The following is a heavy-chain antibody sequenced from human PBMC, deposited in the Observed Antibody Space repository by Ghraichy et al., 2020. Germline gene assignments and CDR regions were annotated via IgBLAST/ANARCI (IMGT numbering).Heavy chain of an antibody. Sequence: SETLSLTCTVSGGSISSGGYYWSWIRQHPGKGLEWIGYIYYSGSTYYNPSLKSRVTISVDTSKNQFSLKLSSVTAADTAVYYCARVSPGAGFGELLKGIDYWGQGTLVTVSS. D-gene: IGHD3-10*01. CDR2: IYYSGST. CDR3: ARVSPGAGFGELLKGIDY. J-gene: IGHJ4*02. V-gene: IGHV4-31*03. CDR1: GGSISSGGYY.